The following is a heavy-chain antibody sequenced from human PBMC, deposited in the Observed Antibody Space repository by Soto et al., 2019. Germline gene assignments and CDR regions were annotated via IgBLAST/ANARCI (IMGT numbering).Heavy chain of an antibody. Sequence: SETLSLTCTVSGGSISGYYWSWIRQPPGKGLEWIGYIYYSGSTSYNPSLKSRVTISVDTSKNQFSLNLNSVTAADTAVYYCARHYGLASLLRFDPCGQGTLVTVS. J-gene: IGHJ5*02. V-gene: IGHV4-59*08. CDR2: IYYSGST. CDR1: GGSISGYY. CDR3: ARHYGLASLLRFDP. D-gene: IGHD3-9*01.